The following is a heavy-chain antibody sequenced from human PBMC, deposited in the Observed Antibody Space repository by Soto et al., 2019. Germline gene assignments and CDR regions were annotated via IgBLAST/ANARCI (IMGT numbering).Heavy chain of an antibody. CDR2: VSGIGGST. V-gene: IGHV3-23*01. D-gene: IGHD6-13*01. J-gene: IGHJ4*02. CDR1: GFTFTDYA. CDR3: ARGSSGYISSWYYFDY. Sequence: GGSLRLSCAASGFTFTDYALSWVRQAPGKGLEWVATVSGIGGSTYLADSVKGRLSISRDNSKNTVSLLMNSLRAEDTAVYFCARGSSGYISSWYYFDYWGRGTLVTVSS.